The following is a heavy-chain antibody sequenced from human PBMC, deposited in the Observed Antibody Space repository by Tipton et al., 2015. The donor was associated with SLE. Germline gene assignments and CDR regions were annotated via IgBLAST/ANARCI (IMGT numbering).Heavy chain of an antibody. CDR1: GASITSYY. V-gene: IGHV4-4*07. D-gene: IGHD2-2*01. J-gene: IGHJ4*02. Sequence: PGLVKPSETLSLTCTVSGASITSYYWGWIRQPPGKGLEWIGRIYTGGNTKYNPSLESRVTLSADASKAQFSLKLTSVTAADTAVYYCVVCSPSSCAYFDYWGQGRLVTVSS. CDR2: IYTGGNT. CDR3: VVCSPSSCAYFDY.